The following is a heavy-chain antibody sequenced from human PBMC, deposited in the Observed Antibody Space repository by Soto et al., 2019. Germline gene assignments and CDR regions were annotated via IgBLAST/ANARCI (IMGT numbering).Heavy chain of an antibody. CDR3: VGGQYYFGY. J-gene: IGHJ4*02. V-gene: IGHV3-30*03. CDR2: ISYDGSDK. D-gene: IGHD3-10*01. Sequence: QVQLVESGGGVVQPGRSLRLSCAASGFPFTSYGMHWVREGPDKGLEWVAIISYDGSDKYYADSVKGRFAISRDNAKNTLYLQMNSLRPEETSLYYCVGGQYYFGYRGQGTLVMVS. CDR1: GFPFTSYG.